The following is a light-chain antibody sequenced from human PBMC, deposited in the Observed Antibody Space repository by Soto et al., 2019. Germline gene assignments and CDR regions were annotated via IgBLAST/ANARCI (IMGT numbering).Light chain of an antibody. CDR2: DNN. CDR3: GTWDSSLSAWV. J-gene: IGLJ3*02. V-gene: IGLV1-51*01. Sequence: QSVLTQPPSVSAAPGQKVTISCSGSSSNIGYNYVSWYRQLPGTAPKLLIYDNNKRPSGIPDRFSGSKSGTSATLGITGLQTGDEADYYCGTWDSSLSAWVFGGGTKLTVL. CDR1: SSNIGYNY.